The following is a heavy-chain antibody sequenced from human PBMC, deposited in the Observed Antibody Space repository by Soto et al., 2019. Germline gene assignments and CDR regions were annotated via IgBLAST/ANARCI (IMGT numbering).Heavy chain of an antibody. CDR2: IIPILDIP. CDR3: ASHFTGVMVLGTSPPGGDNYGWDV. CDR1: GGTFSRYT. V-gene: IGHV1-69*02. D-gene: IGHD2-15*01. Sequence: QVQLVQSGAEVKKPGSSVKVSCKASGGTFSRYTFTWVRQAPGQGLEWMGRIIPILDIPNYAQNFQGRVTIPEDKSTRTACMELSSLTSDDTAVYYCASHFTGVMVLGTSPPGGDNYGWDVWGPGTTVTVSS. J-gene: IGHJ6*02.